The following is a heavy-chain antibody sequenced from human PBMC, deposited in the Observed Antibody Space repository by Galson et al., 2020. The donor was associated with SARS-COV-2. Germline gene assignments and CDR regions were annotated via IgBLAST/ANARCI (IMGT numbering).Heavy chain of an antibody. V-gene: IGHV3-7*01. CDR2: IKQDGSEK. CDR1: GFTFSIYW. J-gene: IGHJ6*02. CDR3: ARDALAVAGDYYYYGMDV. Sequence: GESLKISCAASGFTFSIYWMSWVRQAPGKGLEWVANIKQDGSEKYYVDSVKGRFTISRDNAKNSLYLQMNSLRAEDTAVYYCARDALAVAGDYYYYGMDVWGQGTTVTVSS. D-gene: IGHD6-19*01.